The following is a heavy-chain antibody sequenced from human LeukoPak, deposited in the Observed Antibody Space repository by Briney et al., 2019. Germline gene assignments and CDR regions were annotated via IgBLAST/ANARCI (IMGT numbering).Heavy chain of an antibody. CDR3: VRDGEGVAISVNYWFDP. V-gene: IGHV1-8*02. Sequence: ASVKVSCKASGYTLTVYYIHWVRQAAGQGLEWMGWMNPNNGNTGYAQKFQGRVTMTRDTTISTAYMELRSLRSEDTAVYYCVRDGEGVAISVNYWFDPWGQGTLVTVSS. CDR2: MNPNNGNT. D-gene: IGHD3-10*01. J-gene: IGHJ5*02. CDR1: GYTLTVYY.